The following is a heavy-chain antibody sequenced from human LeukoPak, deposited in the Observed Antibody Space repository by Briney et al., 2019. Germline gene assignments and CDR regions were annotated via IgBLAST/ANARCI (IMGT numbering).Heavy chain of an antibody. J-gene: IGHJ4*02. D-gene: IGHD3-22*01. CDR1: GGSISSSSYY. CDR2: IYYSGST. V-gene: IGHV4-39*01. Sequence: SETLSLTCTVSGGSISSSSYYWGWIRQPPGKGLEWIGSIYYSGSTYYNPSLKSRVTISVDMSKNQFSLKLSSVTAADTAVYYCARSVLYYYDSSGYPTDYWGQGTLVTVSS. CDR3: ARSVLYYYDSSGYPTDY.